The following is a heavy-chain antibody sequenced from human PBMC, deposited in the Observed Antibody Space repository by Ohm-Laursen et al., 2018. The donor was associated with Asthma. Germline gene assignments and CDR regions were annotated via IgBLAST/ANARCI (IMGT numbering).Heavy chain of an antibody. Sequence: SLRLSCSAFGFTFSSYGMHWVRQAPGKGLEWVAVIWYDGSNKYYADSVKGRFTISRDNSKNTLYLQMNSLRAEDTAVYYCARDKRYCSGGSCSDYYGMDVWGLGTTVIVSS. D-gene: IGHD2-15*01. CDR3: ARDKRYCSGGSCSDYYGMDV. CDR1: GFTFSSYG. V-gene: IGHV3-33*01. CDR2: IWYDGSNK. J-gene: IGHJ6*02.